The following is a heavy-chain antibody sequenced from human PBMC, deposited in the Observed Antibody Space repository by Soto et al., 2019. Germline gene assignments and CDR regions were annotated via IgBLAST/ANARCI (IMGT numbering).Heavy chain of an antibody. CDR1: GFTFSSYG. V-gene: IGHV3-30*18. CDR2: ISYDGSNK. CDR3: AKEAGRPPPLYYYYYYGMDV. D-gene: IGHD3-10*01. J-gene: IGHJ6*02. Sequence: GGSLRLSCAASGFTFSSYGMHWVRQAPGKGLEWVAVISYDGSNKYYADSVKGRFTISRDNSKNTLYLQMNSLRAEDTAVYYCAKEAGRPPPLYYYYYYGMDVWGQGTTVTVSS.